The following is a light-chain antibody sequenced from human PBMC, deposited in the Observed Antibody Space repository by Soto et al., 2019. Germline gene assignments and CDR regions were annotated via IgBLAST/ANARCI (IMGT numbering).Light chain of an antibody. CDR1: RSIAGY. CDR3: QESYFTLWT. V-gene: IGKV1-39*01. J-gene: IGKJ1*01. CDR2: AAS. Sequence: DIQMTQSPSSLSASIGDRVTITCRASRSIAGYLNWYQQKPGKAPKLLIYAASSLQSGVPSRFSGSGSGTDFTLTISSLQPEYFATYYCQESYFTLWTFGQGTKVES.